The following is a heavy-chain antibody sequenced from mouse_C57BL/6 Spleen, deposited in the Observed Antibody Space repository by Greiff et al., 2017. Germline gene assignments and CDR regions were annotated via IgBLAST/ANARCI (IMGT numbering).Heavy chain of an antibody. CDR3: ARTVVATNWYFDV. D-gene: IGHD1-1*01. CDR1: GYTFTNYW. J-gene: IGHJ1*03. Sequence: VKLQQSGAELVRPGTSVKMSCKASGYTFTNYWIGWAKQRPGHGLEWIGDIYPGGGYTNYNEKFKGKATLTADNSSSTAYMQFSSLTSEDSAIYYCARTVVATNWYFDVWGTGTTVTVSS. V-gene: IGHV1-63*01. CDR2: IYPGGGYT.